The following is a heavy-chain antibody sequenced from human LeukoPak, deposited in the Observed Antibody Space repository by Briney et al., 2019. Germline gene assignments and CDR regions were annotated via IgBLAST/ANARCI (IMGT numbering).Heavy chain of an antibody. CDR3: AKDRELGIGLS. D-gene: IGHD7-27*01. J-gene: IGHJ5*02. Sequence: GGSLRLSCAASGFTFSYYSMNWVRQAPGKGLEWISHIRSSSSDIYYADSVKGRFTISRDNAKNSVDLQMNSLRAEDTAVYYCAKDRELGIGLSWGQGTLVTVSS. V-gene: IGHV3-21*05. CDR1: GFTFSYYS. CDR2: IRSSSSDI.